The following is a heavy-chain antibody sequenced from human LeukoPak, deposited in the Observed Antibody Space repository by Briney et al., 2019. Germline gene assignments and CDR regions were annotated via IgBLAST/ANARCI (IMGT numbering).Heavy chain of an antibody. CDR3: AREYSSLYNWFDP. CDR1: GGSISSSSYY. J-gene: IGHJ5*02. Sequence: SETLSLTCTVSGGSISSSSYYWGWIRQPPGKGLEWIGSIYYSGSTYYNPSLKSRFTISVDTSKNQFSLKLSSVTAADTAVYYCAREYSSLYNWFDPWGQGTLVTVSS. CDR2: IYYSGST. D-gene: IGHD6-6*01. V-gene: IGHV4-39*07.